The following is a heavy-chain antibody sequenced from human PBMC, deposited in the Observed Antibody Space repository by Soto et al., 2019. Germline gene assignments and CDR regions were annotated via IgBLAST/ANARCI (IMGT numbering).Heavy chain of an antibody. V-gene: IGHV4-38-2*02. D-gene: IGHD2-15*01. Sequence: SKTLSLTCTVSGYSMSSDSYWGWNRQSPGKGPEWIASMYHGGTTFYNPSLKSRVTMSIDTSSNQFSLRLTSVTAADTAVYYCARVHVMVVAGSTFGYWGHGIMVTVSS. CDR1: GYSMSSDSY. CDR3: ARVHVMVVAGSTFGY. CDR2: MYHGGTT. J-gene: IGHJ4*01.